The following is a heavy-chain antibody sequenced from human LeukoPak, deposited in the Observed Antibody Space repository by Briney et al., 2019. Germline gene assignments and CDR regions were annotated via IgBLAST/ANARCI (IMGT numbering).Heavy chain of an antibody. V-gene: IGHV3-7*01. CDR3: ARAPDPYYSDRSGYED. CDR2: IKQDGSEK. CDR1: RFTFRSYT. Sequence: QPGGSLRLSCAASRFTFRSYTMSWVRQAPGKGLEWVASIKQDGSEKYHVEIVKGRFTISRDNSKNSMHLQMNNVRAEDTAVYYCARAPDPYYSDRSGYEDWGQGTLVTVSS. J-gene: IGHJ4*02. D-gene: IGHD3-22*01.